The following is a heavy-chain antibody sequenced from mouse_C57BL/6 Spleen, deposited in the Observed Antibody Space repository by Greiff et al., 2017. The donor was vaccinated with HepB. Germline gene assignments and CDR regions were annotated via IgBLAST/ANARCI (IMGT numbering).Heavy chain of an antibody. J-gene: IGHJ3*01. CDR3: TRGGESTTGPWFAY. CDR2: IYPGNSDT. CDR1: GYTFTSYW. V-gene: IGHV1-5*01. D-gene: IGHD1-1*01. Sequence: EVKLQQSGTVLARPGASVKMSCKTSGYTFTSYWMHWVKQRPGQGLEWIGAIYPGNSDTSYNQKFKGKAKLTAGTSASTAYMEHSSLTNEDSAVYYGTRGGESTTGPWFAYWGQGTLVTVSA.